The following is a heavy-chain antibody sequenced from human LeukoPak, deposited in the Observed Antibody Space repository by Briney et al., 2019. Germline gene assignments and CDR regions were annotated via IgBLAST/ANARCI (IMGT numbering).Heavy chain of an antibody. D-gene: IGHD2-15*01. V-gene: IGHV5-51*01. CDR1: GYSFTSYW. J-gene: IGHJ5*02. CDR2: IYPGDSDT. CDR3: ARQVVEGYCSGGSCYGDWFDP. Sequence: GESLKISCKGSGYSFTSYWIGWVRQMPGKGLEWMGIIYPGDSDTRYSPSFQGQVTISADKSISTAYLQWSSLKASDTAMYYCARQVVEGYCSGGSCYGDWFDPWGQGTLVTVSS.